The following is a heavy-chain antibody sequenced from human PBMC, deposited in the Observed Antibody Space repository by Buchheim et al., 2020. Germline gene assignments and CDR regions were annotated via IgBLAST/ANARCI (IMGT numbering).Heavy chain of an antibody. CDR2: IIPILGIA. J-gene: IGHJ6*02. V-gene: IGHV1-69*04. Sequence: QVQLVQSGAEVKKPGSSVKVSCKASGGTFSSYAISWVRQAPGQGLEWMGRIIPILGIANYEQKFQGRVTFTADKSTSTSYMELSSLRSEDTAVYYCARDRIVATMAYYGMDVWGQGTT. CDR1: GGTFSSYA. D-gene: IGHD5-12*01. CDR3: ARDRIVATMAYYGMDV.